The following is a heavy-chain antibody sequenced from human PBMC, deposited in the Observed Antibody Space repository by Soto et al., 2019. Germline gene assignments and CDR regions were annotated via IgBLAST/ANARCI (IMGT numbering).Heavy chain of an antibody. V-gene: IGHV1-18*04. CDR1: GYTFTSYG. CDR2: ISAYNGNT. D-gene: IGHD2-15*01. CDR3: ARDCSGGSCYSAGGY. J-gene: IGHJ4*02. Sequence: ASVKVSCKASGYTFTSYGISWVRQSPGQGLEWMGWISAYNGNTNYAQKLQGRVTMTTDTSTSTAYMELRSLRSDDTAVYYCARDCSGGSCYSAGGYWGQGTLVTVPQ.